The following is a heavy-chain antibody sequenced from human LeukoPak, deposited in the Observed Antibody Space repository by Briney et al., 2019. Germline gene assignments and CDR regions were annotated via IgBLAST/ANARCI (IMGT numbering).Heavy chain of an antibody. CDR3: ARGMNYDFWSGKNWFDP. CDR1: GGSISSYY. J-gene: IGHJ5*02. Sequence: TPSETLSLTCTVSGGSISSYYWSWIRQPPGKGLEWIGYIYYSGSTNYNPSLKSRVTISVDTSKNQFSLKLSSVTAADTAVYYCARGMNYDFWSGKNWFDPWGQGTLVTVSS. V-gene: IGHV4-59*01. D-gene: IGHD3-3*01. CDR2: IYYSGST.